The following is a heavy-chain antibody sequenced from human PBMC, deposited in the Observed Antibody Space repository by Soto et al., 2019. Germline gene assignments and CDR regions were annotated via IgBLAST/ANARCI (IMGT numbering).Heavy chain of an antibody. CDR1: GYTFTNFG. Sequence: GASVKVSCKASGYTFTNFGISWVRQAPGQGLEWMGRIIPILGIANYAQKFQGRVTITADKSTSTAYMELSSLRSEDTAVYYCARGSEDYYDSSGYYRRYNWFDPWGQGTLVTVSS. CDR3: ARGSEDYYDSSGYYRRYNWFDP. D-gene: IGHD3-22*01. CDR2: IIPILGIA. J-gene: IGHJ5*02. V-gene: IGHV1-69*04.